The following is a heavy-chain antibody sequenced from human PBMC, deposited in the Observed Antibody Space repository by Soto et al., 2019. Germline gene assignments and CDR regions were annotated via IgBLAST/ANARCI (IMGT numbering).Heavy chain of an antibody. J-gene: IGHJ6*02. CDR3: SKPSGDYYYYYGMDV. CDR2: ISYDGSNK. Sequence: PGGSLRLSCAASGFTFSSYGMHWVRQAPGKGLEWVAVISYDGSNKYYADSVKGRFTISRDNSKNTLYLQMNSLRAEDTAVYYFSKPSGDYYYYYGMDVWGQGTTVTVS. D-gene: IGHD6-19*01. CDR1: GFTFSSYG. V-gene: IGHV3-30*18.